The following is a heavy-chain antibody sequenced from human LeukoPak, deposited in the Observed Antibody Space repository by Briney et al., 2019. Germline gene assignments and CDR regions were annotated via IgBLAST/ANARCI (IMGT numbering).Heavy chain of an antibody. CDR3: ATGTGHYYYYYYMDV. CDR2: IYYSGST. D-gene: IGHD1-1*01. CDR1: GGSISSSKYY. V-gene: IGHV4-39*01. Sequence: SETLSLTCTVSGGSISSSKYYWGWIRQPPGKGLEWIGSIYYSGSTYYNPSLKSRVTISVDTFKNQFSLKLSSVTAADTAIYYCATGTGHYYYYYYMDVWGKGTTVTVSS. J-gene: IGHJ6*03.